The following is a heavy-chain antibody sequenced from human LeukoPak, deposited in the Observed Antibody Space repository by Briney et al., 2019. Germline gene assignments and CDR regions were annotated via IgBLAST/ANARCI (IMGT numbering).Heavy chain of an antibody. CDR2: IYWDDDK. Sequence: SGPTLVKPTQTLTLTCTFSGFSLSTSGVGVGWIRQPPGKALEWLALIYWDDDKRYSPSLKSRLTITKDTSKNQVVLTMTNMDPVDTATYYCAHRLGRRYSYGYGYFDYWGQGTLVTVSS. J-gene: IGHJ4*02. V-gene: IGHV2-5*02. CDR1: GFSLSTSGVG. D-gene: IGHD5-18*01. CDR3: AHRLGRRYSYGYGYFDY.